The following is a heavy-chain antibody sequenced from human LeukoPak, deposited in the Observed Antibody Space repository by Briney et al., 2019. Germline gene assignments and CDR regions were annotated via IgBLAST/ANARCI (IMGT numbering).Heavy chain of an antibody. CDR2: IDNDGGT. J-gene: IGHJ4*02. D-gene: IGHD5-24*01. CDR1: GXTFSHSY. Sequence: PGGSRRLFCAASGXTFSHSYMHWVRQAPGKGRVWVSRIDNDGGTSYADSVKGRFTTTRDNAKNTLYVQMNSLRAEDTALYYCARDLNYNLDFWGQGTLVTVSS. V-gene: IGHV3-74*01. CDR3: ARDLNYNLDF.